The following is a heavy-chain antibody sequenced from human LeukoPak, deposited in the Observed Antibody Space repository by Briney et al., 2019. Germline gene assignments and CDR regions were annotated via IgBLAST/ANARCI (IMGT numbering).Heavy chain of an antibody. CDR1: GFTFSGYW. V-gene: IGHV3-74*01. CDR3: ARDLRAPPGY. Sequence: GGSLRLSCAASGFTFSGYWMYWVRQVPGKGLVWISGIKSDGSETTYADSVRGRFTISRDNAKNTVYLQMNSLRAEDTAVYYCARDLRAPPGYWGQGTLVTVSS. D-gene: IGHD1-1*01. CDR2: IKSDGSET. J-gene: IGHJ4*02.